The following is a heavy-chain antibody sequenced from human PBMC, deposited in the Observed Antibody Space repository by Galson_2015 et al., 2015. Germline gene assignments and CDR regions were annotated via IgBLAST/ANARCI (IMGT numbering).Heavy chain of an antibody. D-gene: IGHD3-10*01. J-gene: IGHJ6*02. CDR2: MNPNSGNT. V-gene: IGHV1-8*01. CDR1: GYTFTSYD. Sequence: SVKVSCKASGYTFTSYDINWVRQATGQGLEWVGWMNPNSGNTGYAQKFQGRVTMTRNTSISTAYMELSSLRSEDTAVYYCARGSLVLLWFGETHGMDVWGQGTTVTVSS. CDR3: ARGSLVLLWFGETHGMDV.